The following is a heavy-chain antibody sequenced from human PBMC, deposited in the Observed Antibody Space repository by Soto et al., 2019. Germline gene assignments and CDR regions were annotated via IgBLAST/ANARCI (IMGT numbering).Heavy chain of an antibody. J-gene: IGHJ4*02. D-gene: IGHD5-18*01. CDR2: IKRDGREK. V-gene: IGHV3-7*03. CDR1: GFTFRSYW. CDR3: ARVQLWYFDY. Sequence: GESVRLSGAAWGFTFRSYWMSWVRQAPGKGLGGVANIKRDGREKYYVDSVKGRFTISRDNAKNSLYMQMNSLRAEDTAVYYCARVQLWYFDYWGQGP.